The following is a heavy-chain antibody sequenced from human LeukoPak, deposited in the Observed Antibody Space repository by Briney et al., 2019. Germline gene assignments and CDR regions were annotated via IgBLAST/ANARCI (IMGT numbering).Heavy chain of an antibody. Sequence: SETLSLTCTVSGGSISSYYWSWIRQPPGKGLEWIGYIYYSGSTNYNPSLKSRVTISVDTSKNQFSLKLSSVTAADTAVYYCARLPPPNYYDSSGYDYNWFDPWGQGTLVTVSS. CDR2: IYYSGST. J-gene: IGHJ5*02. D-gene: IGHD3-22*01. CDR1: GGSISSYY. V-gene: IGHV4-59*08. CDR3: ARLPPPNYYDSSGYDYNWFDP.